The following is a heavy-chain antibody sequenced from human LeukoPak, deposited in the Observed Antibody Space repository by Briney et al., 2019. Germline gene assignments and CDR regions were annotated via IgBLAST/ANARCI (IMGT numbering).Heavy chain of an antibody. V-gene: IGHV7-4-1*02. J-gene: IGHJ2*01. CDR2: INTNTGNL. Sequence: ASVKVSCKASGYTFTSYAMNWVRQAPGQGLDWMGWINTNTGNLTYAHGFTGRFVFSLDTSVSTAYLQISSLKAEDTAVYYCARDYGPRSYWYFDLWGRGTLVTVSS. CDR3: ARDYGPRSYWYFDL. D-gene: IGHD3-10*01. CDR1: GYTFTSYA.